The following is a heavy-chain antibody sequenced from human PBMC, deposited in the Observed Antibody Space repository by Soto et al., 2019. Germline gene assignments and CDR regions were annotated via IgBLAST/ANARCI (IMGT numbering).Heavy chain of an antibody. CDR2: IIPIFGTA. CDR1: GGTFSSYA. Sequence: QVQLVQSGAEVKKPGSSVKVSCKASGGTFSSYAISWVRQAPGQGLEWMGGIIPIFGTANYAQKFQGRVTSNPDEYTTTPYMELSRRRPEHTALDYCEREVPAAKRKLFCYSGRDVCRGGSTVSASS. CDR3: EREVPAAKRKLFCYSGRDV. D-gene: IGHD2-2*01. V-gene: IGHV1-69*01. J-gene: IGHJ6*04.